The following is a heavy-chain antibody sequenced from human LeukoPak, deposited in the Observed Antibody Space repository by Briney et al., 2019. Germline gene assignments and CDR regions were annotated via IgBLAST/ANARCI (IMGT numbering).Heavy chain of an antibody. V-gene: IGHV1-69*05. Sequence: SVKVSCKASGGTFSSYAISWVRQAPGQGLEWMGGIIPIFGTANYAQKFQGRVTITTDESTSTAYMELSSLRSEDTAVYYCAGDKGGRPPSYYYYMDVWGKGTTVTVSS. CDR1: GGTFSSYA. CDR2: IIPIFGTA. CDR3: AGDKGGRPPSYYYYMDV. J-gene: IGHJ6*03. D-gene: IGHD6-6*01.